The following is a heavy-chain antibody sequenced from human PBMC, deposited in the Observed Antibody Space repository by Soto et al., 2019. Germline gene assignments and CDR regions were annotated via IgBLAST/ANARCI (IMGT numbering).Heavy chain of an antibody. CDR2: IFYTGST. CDR1: GGPTRCLS. V-gene: IGHV4-59*11. D-gene: IGHD6-19*01. J-gene: IGHJ4*02. Sequence: PSETLSPTATVPGGPTRCLSWTWIRQSPGKGLEWIGYIFYTGSTNYSPSLKSRVTLSVDTSKNQFSLRLSSVTAADTAVYYCARVGSSGWSPDYWGQGTLVTVSS. CDR3: ARVGSSGWSPDY.